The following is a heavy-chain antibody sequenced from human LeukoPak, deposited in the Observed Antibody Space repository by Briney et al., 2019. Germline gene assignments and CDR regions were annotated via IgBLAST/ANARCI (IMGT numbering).Heavy chain of an antibody. CDR1: GYTFTSYD. J-gene: IGHJ4*02. Sequence: GASVKVSCKASGYTFTSYDINWVRQATGQGLAWMGWMNPNSGNTGYAQKFQGRVTMTRNTSISTAYMELSSLRSEDTAMYYCARGDILTGNHNDYWGQGTLVTVSS. D-gene: IGHD3-9*01. CDR3: ARGDILTGNHNDY. V-gene: IGHV1-8*01. CDR2: MNPNSGNT.